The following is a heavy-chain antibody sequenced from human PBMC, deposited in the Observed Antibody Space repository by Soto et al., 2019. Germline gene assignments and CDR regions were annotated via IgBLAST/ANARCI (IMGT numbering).Heavy chain of an antibody. D-gene: IGHD6-13*01. Sequence: ESLSLTCPVSGGSISSYYWSWIRQPPGKGLEWIGYIYYSGSTNYNPSLKSRVTISVDTSKNQFSLKLSSVTAADTAVYYCARDRAAGWFDPWGQGTLVTVYS. CDR1: GGSISSYY. CDR2: IYYSGST. V-gene: IGHV4-59*01. J-gene: IGHJ5*02. CDR3: ARDRAAGWFDP.